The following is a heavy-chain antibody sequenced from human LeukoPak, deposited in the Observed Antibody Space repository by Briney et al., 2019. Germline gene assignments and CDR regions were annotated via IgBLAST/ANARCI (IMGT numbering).Heavy chain of an antibody. CDR1: GFTFSNYA. CDR3: ARAWYYYDSSGCYPFDY. D-gene: IGHD3-22*01. CDR2: INHSGST. J-gene: IGHJ4*02. Sequence: GSLRLSCAASGFTFSNYAMNWVRQPPGKGLEWIGEINHSGSTNYNPSLKSRVTISVDTSKNQFSLKLSSVTAADTAVYYCARAWYYYDSSGCYPFDYWGQGTLVTVSS. V-gene: IGHV4-34*01.